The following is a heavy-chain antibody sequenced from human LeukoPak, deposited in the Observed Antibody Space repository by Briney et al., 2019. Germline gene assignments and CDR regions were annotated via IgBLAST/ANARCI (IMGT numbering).Heavy chain of an antibody. CDR2: ISSSSSYI. D-gene: IGHD3-22*01. CDR3: AKVEGNYYDSSGPPT. J-gene: IGHJ5*02. Sequence: PGGSLRLSCAASGFTFSSYSMNWVRQAPGKGLEWVSSISSSSSYIYYADSVKGRFTISRDNAKNSLYLQMNSLRAEDTAVYYCAKVEGNYYDSSGPPTWGQGTLVTVSS. V-gene: IGHV3-21*04. CDR1: GFTFSSYS.